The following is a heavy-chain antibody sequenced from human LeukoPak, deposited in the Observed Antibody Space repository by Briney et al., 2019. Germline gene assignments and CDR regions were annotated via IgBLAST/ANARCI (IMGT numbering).Heavy chain of an antibody. D-gene: IGHD3-22*01. CDR1: GYTFTSYG. J-gene: IGHJ4*02. V-gene: IGHV1-18*01. Sequence: ASVKVSCKASGYTFTSYGISWVRQAPGQGLEWVGWISAYNGNTNYAQPLQGRVAMTTDTSTSTDYMELRSLRSDDTAVYYCARDLDSSVYHFNYWGQETLVTVSS. CDR3: ARDLDSSVYHFNY. CDR2: ISAYNGNT.